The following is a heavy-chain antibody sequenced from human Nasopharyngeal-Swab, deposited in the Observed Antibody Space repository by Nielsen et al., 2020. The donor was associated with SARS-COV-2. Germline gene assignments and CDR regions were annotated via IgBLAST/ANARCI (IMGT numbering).Heavy chain of an antibody. J-gene: IGHJ4*02. CDR2: IKQDGSEK. CDR1: GFTFSSYW. V-gene: IGHV3-7*01. Sequence: GESLKISCAASGFTFSSYWMSWVRQAPGKGLEWVATIKQDGSEKYSVDSVKGRFTISRDNAKNSPYLQMNSLRAEDTAVYYCARDQLDHPYDYVWGTYRYTYFDYWGQGTLVTVSS. D-gene: IGHD3-16*02. CDR3: ARDQLDHPYDYVWGTYRYTYFDY.